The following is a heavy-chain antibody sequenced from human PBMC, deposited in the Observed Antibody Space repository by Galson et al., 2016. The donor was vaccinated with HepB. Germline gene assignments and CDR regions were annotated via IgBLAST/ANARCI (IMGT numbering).Heavy chain of an antibody. V-gene: IGHV3-9*01. D-gene: IGHD4-17*01. CDR1: GFTFDDYA. CDR2: ICWNSGCI. J-gene: IGHJ6*02. CDR3: AKWGYGDYVFFRDHGMDA. Sequence: SLRLSCAASGFTFDDYAMHWVRQAPGKGLEWVSGICWNSGCIGYADSVKGRFTISRDNAKNCLYLQMNSLRVEDTALYYCAKWGYGDYVFFRDHGMDAWGQGTTVTVSS.